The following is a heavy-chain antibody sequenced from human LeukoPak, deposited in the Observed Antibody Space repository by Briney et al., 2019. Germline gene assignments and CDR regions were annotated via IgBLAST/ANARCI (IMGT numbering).Heavy chain of an antibody. CDR2: ISTYNGNT. CDR1: GYAFSNYG. D-gene: IGHD6-19*01. J-gene: IGHJ4*02. V-gene: IGHV1-18*01. CDR3: ASGTSYSSGWQY. Sequence: ASVKVSCKAPGYAFSNYGISWVRQAPGQGLEWMGWISTYNGNTNYAQRLQGRVTMTTDTSTSTAYMELRSLRSDDTAVYFCASGTSYSSGWQYWGQGTLVTVSS.